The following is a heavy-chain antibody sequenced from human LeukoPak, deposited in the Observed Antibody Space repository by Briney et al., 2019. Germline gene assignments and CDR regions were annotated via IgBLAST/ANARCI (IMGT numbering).Heavy chain of an antibody. CDR3: AGHHPRNTVDF. D-gene: IGHD2/OR15-2a*01. V-gene: IGHV4-59*08. Sequence: SETLSLTCTVSGGSISSYYWSWVRQPPGKGLEWIAYISDIGSINYNPSLKSRVTISLDTSKDQFSLKLSSVTAADTAVYYCAGHHPRNTVDFWGQGTLVTVSS. J-gene: IGHJ4*02. CDR2: ISDIGSI. CDR1: GGSISSYY.